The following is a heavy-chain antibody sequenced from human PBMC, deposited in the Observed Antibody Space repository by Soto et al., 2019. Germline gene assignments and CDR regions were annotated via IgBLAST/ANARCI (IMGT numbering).Heavy chain of an antibody. CDR3: VKDDRILGRRYFDL. D-gene: IGHD2-15*01. CDR2: ISFSDGGT. J-gene: IGHJ2*01. CDR1: GFTFSSYA. V-gene: IGHV3-23*01. Sequence: PGGSLRLSCAASGFTFSSYAMTGVRQAPGKGLEWVSSISFSDGGTYYADSVKGRLTISRDNSKNTLFLQMNSLRVEDTAVYYCVKDDRILGRRYFDLWGRGTLVTVSS.